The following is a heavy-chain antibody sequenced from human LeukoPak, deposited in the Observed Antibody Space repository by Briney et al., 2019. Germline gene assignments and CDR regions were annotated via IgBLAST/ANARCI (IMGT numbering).Heavy chain of an antibody. CDR3: ARGHTAMAYFDY. J-gene: IGHJ4*02. CDR2: ISSSSSYI. Sequence: GGSLRLSCAASGFTFSSYSMTWVRQAPGKGLEWVSSISSSSSYIYYADSVKGRFTISRDNAKNSLYLQMNSLRAEDTAVYYCARGHTAMAYFDYWGQGTLVTVSS. D-gene: IGHD5-18*01. CDR1: GFTFSSYS. V-gene: IGHV3-21*01.